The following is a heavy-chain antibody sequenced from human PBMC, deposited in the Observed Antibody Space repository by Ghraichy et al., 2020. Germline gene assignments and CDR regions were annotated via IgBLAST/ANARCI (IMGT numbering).Heavy chain of an antibody. J-gene: IGHJ6*02. V-gene: IGHV4-59*01. D-gene: IGHD3-9*01. CDR2: IYYSGST. CDR1: GGSISSYY. Sequence: SETLSLTCTVSGGSISSYYWSWIRQPPGKGLEWIGYIYYSGSTNYNPSLKSRVTISVDTSKNQFSLKLSSVTAADTAVYYCARDAALRYFDWLPTFDYGMDVWGQGTTVTVSS. CDR3: ARDAALRYFDWLPTFDYGMDV.